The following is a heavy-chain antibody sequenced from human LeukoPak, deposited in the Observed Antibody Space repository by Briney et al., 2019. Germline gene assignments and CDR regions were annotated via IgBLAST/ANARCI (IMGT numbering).Heavy chain of an antibody. D-gene: IGHD2-21*02. V-gene: IGHV4-34*01. CDR3: ARGWVVTAYAPFDP. CDR1: GGSFSGYY. J-gene: IGHJ5*02. CDR2: INHGGST. Sequence: PSETLSLTCAVYGGSFSGYYWTWIRQTPGKGLEWIGGINHGGSTNYNPSLRSRVIISVDTSKNQFSLRLRSVSAADTAVYYCARGWVVTAYAPFDPWGQGTLVIVSS.